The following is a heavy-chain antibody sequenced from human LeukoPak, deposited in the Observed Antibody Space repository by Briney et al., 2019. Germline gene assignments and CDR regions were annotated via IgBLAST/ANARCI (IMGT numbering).Heavy chain of an antibody. CDR3: VRGGTYWTVS. J-gene: IGHJ5*01. Sequence: GGSLRLSCAASGFVFSASYMSWVRKAPGKGLEWVATIKPDGSEKYHVDSVSGRFTISRDNTNDSLFLQMNSLRVDDTAVYYCVRGGTYWTVSWGQGALVNVS. CDR1: GFVFSASY. V-gene: IGHV3-7*01. CDR2: IKPDGSEK.